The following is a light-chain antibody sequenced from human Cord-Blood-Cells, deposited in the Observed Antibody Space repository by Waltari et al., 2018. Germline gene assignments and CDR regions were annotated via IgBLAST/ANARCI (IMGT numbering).Light chain of an antibody. Sequence: QSALTQPASVSGSPGQSITISCTGTSSDVGGYNYVSWYQQHPGKAPKLMIYDVSKRPSGVSNRFSGSKSGHTASLTISGLQAEDEADYYCSSYTSSSTLVFGTGTKVTVL. V-gene: IGLV2-14*01. J-gene: IGLJ1*01. CDR2: DVS. CDR1: SSDVGGYNY. CDR3: SSYTSSSTLV.